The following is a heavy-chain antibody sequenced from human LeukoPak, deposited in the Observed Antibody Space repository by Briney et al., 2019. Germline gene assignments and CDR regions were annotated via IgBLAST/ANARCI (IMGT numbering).Heavy chain of an antibody. CDR1: GFTFSLHA. CDR3: AKGHYDTGTFGAFDI. J-gene: IGHJ3*02. V-gene: IGHV3-23*01. D-gene: IGHD3-22*01. Sequence: GGSLRLSCAASGFTFSLHAMTWVRQAPGKGXXXXXXISGSGGSTYYADSVKGRFTISRDNSKNTLSLQMNSLRAEDTAVYYCAKGHYDTGTFGAFDIWGQGTMVTVSS. CDR2: ISGSGGST.